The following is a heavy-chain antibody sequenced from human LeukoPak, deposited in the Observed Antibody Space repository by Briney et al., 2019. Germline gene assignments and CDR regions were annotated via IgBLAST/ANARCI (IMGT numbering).Heavy chain of an antibody. CDR1: GFTFSSYW. CDR2: INSDGSST. V-gene: IGHV3-74*01. Sequence: PGGSLRLSCAASGFTFSSYWMHWVRHAPGKGLVWVSRINSDGSSTSYADSVKGRFTISRDNAKNTLYLQMNSLRAEDTAVYYCARHNWNDVVTDYWGQGTLVTVSS. D-gene: IGHD1-1*01. CDR3: ARHNWNDVVTDY. J-gene: IGHJ4*02.